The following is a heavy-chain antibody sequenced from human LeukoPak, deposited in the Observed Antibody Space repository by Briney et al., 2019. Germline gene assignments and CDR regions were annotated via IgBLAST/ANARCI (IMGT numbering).Heavy chain of an antibody. Sequence: PGGSLRLSCAASGFTFSDYYMSWIRQAPGKGLEWVSFISSNNNTIYYADSVKGRFTISRDNPKSPMYLQMTSLRAEDTAVYYCASAGSGSKYWGQGALVTVSS. CDR1: GFTFSDYY. J-gene: IGHJ4*02. V-gene: IGHV3-11*04. CDR2: ISSNNNTI. D-gene: IGHD3-10*01. CDR3: ASAGSGSKY.